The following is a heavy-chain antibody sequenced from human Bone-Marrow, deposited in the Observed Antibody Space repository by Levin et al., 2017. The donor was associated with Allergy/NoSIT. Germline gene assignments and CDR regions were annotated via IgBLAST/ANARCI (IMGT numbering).Heavy chain of an antibody. CDR2: VSWSGGST. Sequence: RTGGSLRLSCAASGFALADYAMSWVRQAPGTGLEWVSSVSWSGGSTGYADSVEGRFTISRDNAKNSLYLEMNSLRAEDTALYHCARGEDSASPHYFDSWGQGTLVTVSS. CDR1: GFALADYA. D-gene: IGHD5-18*01. J-gene: IGHJ4*02. CDR3: ARGEDSASPHYFDS. V-gene: IGHV3-20*01.